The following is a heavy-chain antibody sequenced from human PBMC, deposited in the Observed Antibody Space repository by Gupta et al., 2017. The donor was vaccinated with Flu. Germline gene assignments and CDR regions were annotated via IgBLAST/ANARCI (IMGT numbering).Heavy chain of an antibody. CDR1: GGSISSYY. V-gene: IGHV4-59*01. D-gene: IGHD3-10*01. J-gene: IGHJ6*02. Sequence: QVQLQESGPGLVKPSETLSLTCTVSGGSISSYYWSWIRQPPGKGLEWIGYIYYSGSTNYNPSLKSRVTISVDTSKNQFSLKLSSVTAADTAVYYCARVWTDYYYYGMDVWGQGTTVTVSS. CDR3: ARVWTDYYYYGMDV. CDR2: IYYSGST.